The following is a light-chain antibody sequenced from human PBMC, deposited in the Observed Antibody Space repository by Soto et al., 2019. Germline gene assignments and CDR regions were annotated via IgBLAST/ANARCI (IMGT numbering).Light chain of an antibody. V-gene: IGKV1-5*01. Sequence: DLQMTQSPSTLSASVGASVTITCRASQSISTWLAWYQQKPGKAPNLLIYDASSLASGVPSRFSGSGSGTEFTLTISSLQPDDFVNYYCQQSYSPPPITFGQGTRLEIK. CDR2: DAS. CDR3: QQSYSPPPIT. CDR1: QSISTW. J-gene: IGKJ5*01.